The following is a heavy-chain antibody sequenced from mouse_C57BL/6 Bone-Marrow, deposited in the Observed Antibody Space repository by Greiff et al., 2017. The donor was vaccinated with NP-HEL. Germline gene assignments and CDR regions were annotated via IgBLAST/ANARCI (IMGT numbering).Heavy chain of an antibody. CDR2: IYPGDGDT. J-gene: IGHJ4*01. V-gene: IGHV1-80*01. CDR1: GYAFSSYW. Sequence: QVQLKESGAELVKPGASVKISCKASGYAFSSYWMNWVKQRPGKGLEWIGQIYPGDGDTNYNGKFKGKATLTADKSSSTAYMQLSSLTSEDSAVYFCARNGSSFYYAMDYWGQGTSVTVSS. D-gene: IGHD1-1*01. CDR3: ARNGSSFYYAMDY.